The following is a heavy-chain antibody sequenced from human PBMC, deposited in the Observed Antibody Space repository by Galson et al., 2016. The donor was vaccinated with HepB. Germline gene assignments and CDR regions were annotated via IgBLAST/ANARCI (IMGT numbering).Heavy chain of an antibody. D-gene: IGHD3-16*01. CDR2: ISYDGSNK. J-gene: IGHJ4*02. CDR3: ASSLVGELGH. Sequence: SLRLSCAASGFTFSSYSMHWVRQAPGKGLEWVAVISYDGSNKYYAESVKGRFTISRDNPKNTLYVQMNSLRAEDTAIYYCASSLVGELGHWGQGTLVTVSS. V-gene: IGHV3-30-3*01. CDR1: GFTFSSYS.